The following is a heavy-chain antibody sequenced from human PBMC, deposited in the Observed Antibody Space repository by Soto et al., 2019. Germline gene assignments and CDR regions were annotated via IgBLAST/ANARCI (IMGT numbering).Heavy chain of an antibody. CDR1: GGSISSYY. CDR2: IYYSGST. J-gene: IGHJ3*02. Sequence: SETLSLTFTVSGGSISSYYWSWIRQPPGKGLEWIGYIYYSGSTNYNPSLKSRVTISVDTSKNQFSLKLSSVTAADTAVYYCARDPAYYDILTGSYGHAFDIWGQGTMVT. D-gene: IGHD3-9*01. CDR3: ARDPAYYDILTGSYGHAFDI. V-gene: IGHV4-59*01.